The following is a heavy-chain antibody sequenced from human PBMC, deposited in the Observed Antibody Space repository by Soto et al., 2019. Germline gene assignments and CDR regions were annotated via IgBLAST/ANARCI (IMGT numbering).Heavy chain of an antibody. CDR1: GFTFSSYS. V-gene: IGHV3-48*01. D-gene: IGHD2-21*02. J-gene: IGHJ4*02. Sequence: GGSLRLSCAASGFTFSSYSMNWVRQAPGKGLEWVSYISSSSSTIYYAAPVNGRFIISRDDSKNTLYLQMNSLKTEDTAVYYCTTVGGHLVVGTDGPLDYWGPGTLVTVSS. CDR3: TTVGGHLVVGTDGPLDY. CDR2: ISSSSSTI.